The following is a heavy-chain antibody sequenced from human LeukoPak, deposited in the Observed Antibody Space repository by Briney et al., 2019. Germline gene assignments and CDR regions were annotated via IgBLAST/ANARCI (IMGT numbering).Heavy chain of an antibody. CDR2: ISTSSNTV. D-gene: IGHD2-15*01. CDR3: ARVPGYCSGGSCYSAYFDC. Sequence: GGSLRLSCAASGFTFISYNMNWVRQAPGKGLEWVSYISTSSNTVYYADSVKGRFTISRDNAKNSLYLQMNSMRDEDTAVYYCARVPGYCSGGSCYSAYFDCWGLGTLVTVSS. J-gene: IGHJ4*02. CDR1: GFTFISYN. V-gene: IGHV3-48*02.